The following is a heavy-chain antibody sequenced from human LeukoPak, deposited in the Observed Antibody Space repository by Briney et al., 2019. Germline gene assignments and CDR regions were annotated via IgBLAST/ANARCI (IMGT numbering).Heavy chain of an antibody. J-gene: IGHJ4*02. CDR1: GFTFSSYS. Sequence: PGGSLRLSCAASGFTFSSYSMNWVRQAPAKGLEWVSSISSSSYIYYADSVKGRFTISRDNAKNSLYLQMNSLRAEDTAVYYCARGLAAAETFDYWGQGTLVTVSS. CDR2: ISSSSYI. CDR3: ARGLAAAETFDY. D-gene: IGHD6-13*01. V-gene: IGHV3-21*01.